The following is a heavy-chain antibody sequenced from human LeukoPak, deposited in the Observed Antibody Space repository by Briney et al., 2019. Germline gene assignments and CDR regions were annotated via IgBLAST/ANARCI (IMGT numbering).Heavy chain of an antibody. CDR3: ARSGPHGGWYYFDY. J-gene: IGHJ4*02. V-gene: IGHV4-31*03. Sequence: SETLSLTCTVSGDSISSGGYYWSWIRHHPGKGLEWIGYTYYGGNTYYTPTLESRVSISIDTSAYQFSLKLSSVTAADTAVYYCARSGPHGGWYYFDYWGQGTLVTVSS. CDR2: TYYGGNT. D-gene: IGHD6-19*01. CDR1: GDSISSGGYY.